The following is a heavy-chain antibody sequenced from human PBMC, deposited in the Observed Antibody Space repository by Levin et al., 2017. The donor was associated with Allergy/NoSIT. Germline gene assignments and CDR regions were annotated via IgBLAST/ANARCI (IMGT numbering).Heavy chain of an antibody. Sequence: GGSLRLSCAASGFTFSSYGMHWVRQAPGKGLEWVAVISYDGSNKYYADSVKGRFTISRDNSKNTLYLQMNSLRAEDTAVYYCAKGGYFEGWGQGTLVTVSS. J-gene: IGHJ4*02. CDR1: GFTFSSYG. CDR2: ISYDGSNK. V-gene: IGHV3-30*18. CDR3: AKGGYFEG. D-gene: IGHD3-9*01.